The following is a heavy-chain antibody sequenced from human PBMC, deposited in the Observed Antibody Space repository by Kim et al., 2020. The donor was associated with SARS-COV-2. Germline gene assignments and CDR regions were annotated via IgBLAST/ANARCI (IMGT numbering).Heavy chain of an antibody. J-gene: IGHJ5*02. D-gene: IGHD1-1*01. Sequence: GGSLRLSCSASGITVSNNYLNWVRQAPGKGLEWVSVLYRGGRAVYEDSAKGRFTMSSDTSKNTVYFQMNSLRVADTAAYYCTRSHAVAGTGNWFDPLCQG. CDR1: GITVSNNY. CDR2: LYRGGRA. V-gene: IGHV3-53*01. CDR3: TRSHAVAGTGNWFDP.